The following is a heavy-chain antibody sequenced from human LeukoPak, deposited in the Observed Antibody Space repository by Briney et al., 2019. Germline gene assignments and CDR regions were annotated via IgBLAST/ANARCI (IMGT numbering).Heavy chain of an antibody. J-gene: IGHJ4*02. V-gene: IGHV3-48*03. D-gene: IGHD6-6*01. CDR2: ISSSGSTI. CDR3: ARVLSIAARLPCDY. Sequence: GGSLRLSCAASGFTFSSYEMNWVRQAPGKELEWVSYISSSGSTIYYADSVKGRFTISRDNAKNSLYLQMNSLRAEDTAVYYCARVLSIAARLPCDYWGQGTLVTVSS. CDR1: GFTFSSYE.